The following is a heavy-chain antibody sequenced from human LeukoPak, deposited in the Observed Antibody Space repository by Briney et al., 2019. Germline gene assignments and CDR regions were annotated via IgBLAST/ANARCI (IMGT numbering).Heavy chain of an antibody. V-gene: IGHV3-74*01. J-gene: IGHJ6*03. D-gene: IGHD2-2*01. CDR2: INSDGRST. CDR1: GFTFSNYW. CDR3: AKVPHGGYCSSTSCDYYMDV. Sequence: PGRSLRLSCAASGFTFSNYWMHWVRQTPGMGLVWVSRINSDGRSTTYADSVKGRFTISRDNSKNTLYLQMNSLRAEDTAVYYCAKVPHGGYCSSTSCDYYMDVWGKGTTVTVSS.